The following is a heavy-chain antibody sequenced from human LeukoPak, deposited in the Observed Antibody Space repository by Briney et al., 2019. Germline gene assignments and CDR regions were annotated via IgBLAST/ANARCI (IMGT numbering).Heavy chain of an antibody. V-gene: IGHV1-18*01. CDR1: GYTFTSYG. J-gene: IGHJ5*02. D-gene: IGHD6-13*01. CDR3: ARDMKQQLVLSDWTGFDP. Sequence: GASVKVSCKASGYTFTSYGISWVRQAPGQGLEWMGWISAYNGNTNYAQKLQGRVTMTTDTSTSTAYMELRSLRSDDTAVYYCARDMKQQLVLSDWTGFDPWGQGTLVTVSS. CDR2: ISAYNGNT.